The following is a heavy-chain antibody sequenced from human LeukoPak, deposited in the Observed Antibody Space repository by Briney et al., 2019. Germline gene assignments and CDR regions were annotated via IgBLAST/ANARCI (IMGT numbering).Heavy chain of an antibody. CDR3: ATSDESGYDRRVYYYYYYGMDV. Sequence: GGSLRLSCAASGFTFSSYWMSWVRQAPGKGLEWVANIKQDGSEKYYVDSVKGRFTISRDNAKNSLYLQMNSLRAEDTAVYYCATSDESGYDRRVYYYYYYGMDVWGQGTTVTVSS. CDR1: GFTFSSYW. D-gene: IGHD5-12*01. J-gene: IGHJ6*02. CDR2: IKQDGSEK. V-gene: IGHV3-7*01.